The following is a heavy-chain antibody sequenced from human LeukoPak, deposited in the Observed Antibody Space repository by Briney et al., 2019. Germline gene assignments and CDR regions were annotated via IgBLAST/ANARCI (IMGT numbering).Heavy chain of an antibody. J-gene: IGHJ3*02. V-gene: IGHV4-59*01. CDR2: IYNSGST. Sequence: SETLSLTCTVSGGSISSYYWSWIRQPPGKGLEWIAYIYNSGSTNYNPSLKSQVTISVDTSKNQFSLKLSSVTAADTAVYYCASSPGGTAAFDIWGRGTMVTVSS. D-gene: IGHD1-1*01. CDR1: GGSISSYY. CDR3: ASSPGGTAAFDI.